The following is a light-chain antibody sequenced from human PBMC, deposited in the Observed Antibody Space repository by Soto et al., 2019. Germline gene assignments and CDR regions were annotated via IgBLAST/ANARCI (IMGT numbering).Light chain of an antibody. CDR2: DVS. Sequence: QSALTQPASVSGSPGQSITISCTGTSSDVGGYNYVSWYQQHPGKAPKLMIYDVSNRPSGVSNRFSGSKSGNTASLTISGLQAEDEAHYYCSSYTSSSTLPFGGGTKLTVL. CDR1: SSDVGGYNY. V-gene: IGLV2-14*01. J-gene: IGLJ2*01. CDR3: SSYTSSSTLP.